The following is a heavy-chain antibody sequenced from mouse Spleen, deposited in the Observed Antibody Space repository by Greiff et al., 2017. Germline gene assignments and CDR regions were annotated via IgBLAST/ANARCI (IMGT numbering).Heavy chain of an antibody. J-gene: IGHJ4*01. CDR2: INYDGSST. Sequence: EVKLVESEGGLVQPGSSMKLSCTASGFTFSDYYMAWVRQVPEKGLEWVANINYDGSSTYYLDSLKSRFIISRDNAKNILYLQMSSLKSEDTATYYCARDGARPYAMDYWGQGTSVTVSS. V-gene: IGHV5-16*01. CDR3: ARDGARPYAMDY. CDR1: GFTFSDYY.